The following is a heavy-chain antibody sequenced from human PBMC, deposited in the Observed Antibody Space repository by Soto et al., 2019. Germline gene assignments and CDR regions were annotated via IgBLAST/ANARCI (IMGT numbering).Heavy chain of an antibody. Sequence: GGSLRLSCAASGFTFSSYGMHWVRQAPGKGLEWVAVISYDGSNKYYADSVKGRFTISRDNSKNTLYLQMNSLRAEDTAVYYCAKGSDSSSSDYWGQGTLVTVSS. V-gene: IGHV3-30*18. CDR1: GFTFSSYG. J-gene: IGHJ4*02. D-gene: IGHD6-6*01. CDR3: AKGSDSSSSDY. CDR2: ISYDGSNK.